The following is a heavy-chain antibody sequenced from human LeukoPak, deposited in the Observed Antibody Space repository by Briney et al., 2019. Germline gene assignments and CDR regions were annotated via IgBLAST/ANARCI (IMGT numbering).Heavy chain of an antibody. V-gene: IGHV3-30*03. CDR3: AREATWGQWYFDH. D-gene: IGHD6-19*01. Sequence: GTSLRLSCVASGFSFSNHGMHWVRQAPGKGLEWVSVIARDGGAKFYANSVKGRFTLSRDNSKNMFFLQMNFLTVEDTAIYYCAREATWGQWYFDHWGQGTPVTVSS. CDR2: IARDGGAK. CDR1: GFSFSNHG. J-gene: IGHJ4*02.